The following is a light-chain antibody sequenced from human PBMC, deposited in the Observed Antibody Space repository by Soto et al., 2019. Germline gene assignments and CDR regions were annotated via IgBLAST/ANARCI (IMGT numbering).Light chain of an antibody. Sequence: QLVLTQPPSVSGAPGQRVTISCTGSSSNIGAGYGVHWYQQLPGTAPKLLIHGNTNRPSGVPDRFSGSKSGTSASLAITGLQAEDEADYYCQSYDSSLSAVVFGGGTKVTVL. J-gene: IGLJ2*01. CDR2: GNT. V-gene: IGLV1-40*01. CDR3: QSYDSSLSAVV. CDR1: SSNIGAGYG.